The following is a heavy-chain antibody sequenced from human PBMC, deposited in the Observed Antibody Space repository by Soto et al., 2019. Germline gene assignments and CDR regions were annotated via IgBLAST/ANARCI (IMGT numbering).Heavy chain of an antibody. CDR2: ISSNGGST. V-gene: IGHV3-64*02. CDR3: ARTLHYGGNSDWYFDL. J-gene: IGHJ2*01. Sequence: VQLVESGEGLVQPGGSLRLSCAASGFTFSSYAMHWVRQAPGKGLEYVSAISSNGGSTYYADSVKGRFTISRDNSKNTLYLQMGSLRAEDMAVYYCARTLHYGGNSDWYFDLWGRGTLVTVSS. D-gene: IGHD4-17*01. CDR1: GFTFSSYA.